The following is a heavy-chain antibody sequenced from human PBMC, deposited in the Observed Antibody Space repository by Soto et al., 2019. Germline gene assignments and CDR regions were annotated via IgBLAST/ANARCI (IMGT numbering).Heavy chain of an antibody. CDR1: GGSVSSGSYY. J-gene: IGHJ6*02. V-gene: IGHV4-61*01. CDR3: ARVFVSGLYYSYGMDV. CDR2: IYYSGST. Sequence: GPGPASSSESLSLTCTVSGGSVSSGSYYWSWIRQPPGKGLEWIGYIYYSGSTNYNPSLKSRVTISVDTSKNQFSLKLSPVTAADTAVYYCARVFVSGLYYSYGMDVWGPGTTVNVFS. D-gene: IGHD3-3*01.